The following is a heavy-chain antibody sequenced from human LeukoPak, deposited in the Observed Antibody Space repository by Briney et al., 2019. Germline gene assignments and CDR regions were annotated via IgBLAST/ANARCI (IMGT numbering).Heavy chain of an antibody. V-gene: IGHV4-39*01. D-gene: IGHD2-21*01. CDR1: GGSISSSSYY. Sequence: SETLSLTCTVSGGSISSSSYYWGWIRQPPGKGLEWIGSIYYSGSTYYNPSLKSRVTISVDTSKNQFSLKLSSVTAADTAVYYCAKGDNGDYGSSRYYYYMDVWGKGTTVTVSS. CDR3: AKGDNGDYGSSRYYYYMDV. J-gene: IGHJ6*03. CDR2: IYYSGST.